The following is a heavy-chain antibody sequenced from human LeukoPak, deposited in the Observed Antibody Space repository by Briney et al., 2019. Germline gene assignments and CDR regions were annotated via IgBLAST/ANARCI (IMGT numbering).Heavy chain of an antibody. CDR2: TYYESKWYT. J-gene: IGHJ6*03. D-gene: IGHD3-10*01. V-gene: IGHV6-1*01. Sequence: QTLSLTCAISGDSVSSYSAAWNWIRQSPSRGLEWLGRTYYESKWYTDYAISVKSRITINPDTSKNQFSLQLNSVTPEDTAVYYCARGRYYGSGTYSPYYYMDVWGKGTTVTVSS. CDR3: ARGRYYGSGTYSPYYYMDV. CDR1: GDSVSSYSAA.